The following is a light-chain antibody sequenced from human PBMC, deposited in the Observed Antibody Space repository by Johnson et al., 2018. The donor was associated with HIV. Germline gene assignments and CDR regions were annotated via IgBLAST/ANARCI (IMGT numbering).Light chain of an antibody. V-gene: IGLV1-51*01. CDR2: DNN. CDR1: SSNIGNNY. J-gene: IGLJ1*01. Sequence: QSILTQPPSVSAAAGQKVTISCSGSSSNIGNNYVAWYQQVPGTAPKLLIYDNNRRPSGVPDRFSGSQSGPSATLGITGLQNGDEADYFCRTWDNSLRTAFFGTGTKVTVL. CDR3: RTWDNSLRTAF.